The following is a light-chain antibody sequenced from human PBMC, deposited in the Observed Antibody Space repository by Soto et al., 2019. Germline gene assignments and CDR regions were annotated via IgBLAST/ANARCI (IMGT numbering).Light chain of an antibody. CDR2: GAS. CDR1: QSVRSH. CDR3: QQYYNWPRT. J-gene: IGKJ1*01. Sequence: IVMTQSPATLSVSPGEGVTLSCRASQSVRSHLAWYQQKPGQPPRLLIYGASTRATGIPDRFSGSGSGTEFTLSISSLQSEDFAVYYCQQYYNWPRTFGQGTKVDIK. V-gene: IGKV3-15*01.